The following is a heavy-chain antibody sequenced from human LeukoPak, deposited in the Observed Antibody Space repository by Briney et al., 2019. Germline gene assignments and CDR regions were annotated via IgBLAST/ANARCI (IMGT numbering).Heavy chain of an antibody. Sequence: PAESLTLSCTASGFTFSSYEMNWIRQAPGKGLEWVSYISSSGSTIYYADCVKCRFTISRDDAKNSLYLQMNSLRAEDTAVYDCARARPEVVVAARDNWFDPWGQGTLVTVSS. CDR1: GFTFSSYE. D-gene: IGHD2-15*01. J-gene: IGHJ5*02. V-gene: IGHV3-48*03. CDR3: ARARPEVVVAARDNWFDP. CDR2: ISSSGSTI.